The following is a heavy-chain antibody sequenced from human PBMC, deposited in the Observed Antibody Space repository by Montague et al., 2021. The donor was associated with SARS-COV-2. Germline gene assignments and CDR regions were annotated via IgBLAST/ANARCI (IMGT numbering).Heavy chain of an antibody. Sequence: SETLSLTCTVSGGSISSYDWSWIWQPPGKGLERNGYIYYSGSTNYNSYLTRRVTISVDTSKSQYPLKLSSVTAADTAVYYCARVGVITTWFYFDYWGQGTLVTVSS. CDR1: GGSISSYD. D-gene: IGHD3-22*01. CDR3: ARVGVITTWFYFDY. V-gene: IGHV4-59*01. J-gene: IGHJ4*02. CDR2: IYYSGST.